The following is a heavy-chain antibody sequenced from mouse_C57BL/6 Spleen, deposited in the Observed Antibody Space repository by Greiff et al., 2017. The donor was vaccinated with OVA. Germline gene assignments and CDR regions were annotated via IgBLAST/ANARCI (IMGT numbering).Heavy chain of an antibody. J-gene: IGHJ2*01. CDR2: INYDGSST. V-gene: IGHV5-16*01. D-gene: IGHD3-2*02. Sequence: VQLKESEGGLVQPGSSMKLSCTASGFTFSDYYMAWVRQVPEKGLEWVANINYDGSSTYYLDSLKSRFIISRDNAKNILYLQMSSLKSEDTATYYCAREDSSGYDYWGQGTTLTVSS. CDR3: AREDSSGYDY. CDR1: GFTFSDYY.